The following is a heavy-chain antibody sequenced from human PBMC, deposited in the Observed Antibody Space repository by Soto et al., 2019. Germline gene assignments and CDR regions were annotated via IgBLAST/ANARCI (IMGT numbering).Heavy chain of an antibody. CDR3: ARDRGVNMAGGVIYGMDV. CDR2: IGTGGDT. CDR1: EFTFSSFD. Sequence: EVQLVESGGGLAQPGGSLRLSCAASEFTFSSFDMHWVRQVTGKGLEWVSGIGTGGDTYYLGSVKGRFTISRENAKNSLYLQMNSLRVEDTVVYYCARDRGVNMAGGVIYGMDVWGQGTTVTVSS. D-gene: IGHD3-16*01. J-gene: IGHJ6*02. V-gene: IGHV3-13*01.